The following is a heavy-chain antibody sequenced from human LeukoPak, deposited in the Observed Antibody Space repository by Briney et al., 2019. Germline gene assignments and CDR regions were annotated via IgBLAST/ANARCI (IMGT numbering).Heavy chain of an antibody. D-gene: IGHD3-10*01. CDR1: GGTFSSYA. Sequence: ASVKVSCKASGGTFSSYAISWVRQAPGQGLEWMGGIIPIFGTANYAQKFQGRVTITADESTSTAYMELGSLRSEDTAVYYCARATVTMVRGVPKEYYFDYWGQGTLVTVSS. CDR2: IIPIFGTA. V-gene: IGHV1-69*13. CDR3: ARATVTMVRGVPKEYYFDY. J-gene: IGHJ4*02.